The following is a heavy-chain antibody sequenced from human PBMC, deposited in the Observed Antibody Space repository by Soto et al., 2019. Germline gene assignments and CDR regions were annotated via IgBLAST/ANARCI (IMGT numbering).Heavy chain of an antibody. D-gene: IGHD5-12*01. Sequence: ASVKVSCKASGYTFTSYYMHWVRQAPGQGLEWMGIINPSGGSTSYAQKFQGRVTMTRDKSTSTVYMELSSLRSEDTAFYYCARDYEYQILEFAALDIWGQGTMVTVSS. CDR1: GYTFTSYY. CDR2: INPSGGST. V-gene: IGHV1-46*03. CDR3: ARDYEYQILEFAALDI. J-gene: IGHJ3*02.